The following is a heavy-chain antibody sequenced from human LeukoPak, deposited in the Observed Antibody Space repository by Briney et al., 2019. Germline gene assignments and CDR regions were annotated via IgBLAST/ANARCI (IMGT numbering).Heavy chain of an antibody. J-gene: IGHJ4*02. CDR3: ARDRGRWDLHD. CDR1: GFNVSSYY. CDR2: IYSGGTT. D-gene: IGHD1-26*01. Sequence: GGSLRLSWAASGFNVSSYYMNWVRQAPGKGLEWVSVIYSGGTTHYADSVRGRFSISRHNSKNTLYLQMNSLRTEDTAVYYCARDRGRWDLHDWGQGTLVTVSS. V-gene: IGHV3-53*04.